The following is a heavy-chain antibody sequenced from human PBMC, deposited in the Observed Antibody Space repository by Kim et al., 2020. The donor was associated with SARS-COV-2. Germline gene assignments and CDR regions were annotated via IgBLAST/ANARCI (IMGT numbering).Heavy chain of an antibody. D-gene: IGHD2-15*01. J-gene: IGHJ6*02. Sequence: YYNRSLKSRVTMSVGTSKSQFSLKLSSVTAADAAVYYCAGVGGYYYGMDVWGQGTTVTVSS. CDR3: AGVGGYYYGMDV. V-gene: IGHV4-31*02.